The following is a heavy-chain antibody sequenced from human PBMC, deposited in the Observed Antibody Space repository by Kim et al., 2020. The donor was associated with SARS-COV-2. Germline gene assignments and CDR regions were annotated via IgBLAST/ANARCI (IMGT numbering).Heavy chain of an antibody. J-gene: IGHJ6*02. CDR2: ISYDGSNK. CDR1: GFTFSSYG. V-gene: IGHV3-30*18. Sequence: GGSLRLSCAASGFTFSSYGMHWVRQAPGKGLEWVAVISYDGSNKYYADSVKGRFTISRDNSKNTLYLQMNSLRAEDTAMYYCAKEWVRGFYYYYGMDVWGQGTTVTVSS. D-gene: IGHD3-10*01. CDR3: AKEWVRGFYYYYGMDV.